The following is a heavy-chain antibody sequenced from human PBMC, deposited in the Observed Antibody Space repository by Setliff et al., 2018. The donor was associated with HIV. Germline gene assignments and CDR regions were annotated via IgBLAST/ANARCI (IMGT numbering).Heavy chain of an antibody. CDR2: INPSGGTT. V-gene: IGHV1-46*01. Sequence: ASVKVSCKASGYTFTTYFLHWVRQAPGQGPEWMGIINPSGGTTEYAQKFQGRVTMTRDTSTSTVYMELRSLKSEDTSVYYCARVKQQLAPFDYWGQGTLVTVSS. J-gene: IGHJ4*02. CDR3: ARVKQQLAPFDY. D-gene: IGHD6-13*01. CDR1: GYTFTTYF.